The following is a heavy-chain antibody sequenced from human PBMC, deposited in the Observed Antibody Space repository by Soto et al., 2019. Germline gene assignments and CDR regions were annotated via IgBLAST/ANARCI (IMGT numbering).Heavy chain of an antibody. CDR1: GGSISSSSYY. J-gene: IGHJ6*02. CDR3: ASIEVGSSGTYYYYGMDV. V-gene: IGHV4-39*01. Sequence: QLQLQESGPGLVKPSETLSLTCTVSGGSISSSSYYWGWIRQPPGKGLEWIGSIYYSGSTYYNPSLKSRVTISVDTSKNQFSLKLSSVTAADTAVYYCASIEVGSSGTYYYYGMDVWGQGTTVTVSS. D-gene: IGHD6-6*01. CDR2: IYYSGST.